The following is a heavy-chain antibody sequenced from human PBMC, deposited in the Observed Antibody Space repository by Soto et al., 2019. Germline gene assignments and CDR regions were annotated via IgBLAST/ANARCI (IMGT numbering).Heavy chain of an antibody. Sequence: QVQLVESGGGLVKPGGSVRLSCAASGFSFSDYYMTWIRQAPGKGQEWVSYISSRHDTINYADSVMGRFTISRDNARNSLYLQMNSLRAEDTAVYYCAREVGYSSGWYYGLDVWGRGTTVAVSS. CDR1: GFSFSDYY. CDR2: ISSRHDTI. D-gene: IGHD6-19*01. CDR3: AREVGYSSGWYYGLDV. V-gene: IGHV3-11*01. J-gene: IGHJ6*02.